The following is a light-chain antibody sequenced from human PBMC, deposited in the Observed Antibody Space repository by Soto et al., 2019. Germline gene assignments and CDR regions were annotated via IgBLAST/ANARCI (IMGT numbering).Light chain of an antibody. Sequence: QSVLTQPPSVSGAPGQRVTIPCTGSSSNIGSFYDVHWYQQLPGTVPKLLIYGDNNRPSGVPDRFSGSKSGTAASLAITGLQAEDEADYYFQSYDNSLNHVVFGGGTKLTVL. J-gene: IGLJ2*01. CDR2: GDN. V-gene: IGLV1-40*01. CDR1: SSNIGSFYD. CDR3: QSYDNSLNHVV.